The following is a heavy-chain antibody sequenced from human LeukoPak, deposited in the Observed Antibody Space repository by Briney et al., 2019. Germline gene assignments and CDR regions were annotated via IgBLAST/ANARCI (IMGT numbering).Heavy chain of an antibody. V-gene: IGHV3-48*03. CDR2: ISSSGRSI. CDR3: ARGRIYFDY. Sequence: SGGSLRLSCAVSGLTFINYEMNWVRQTPGKRLEWVAQISSSGRSISYADSVKGRFTVSRDNAKNSLYLQMNSLRAEDTAVYYCARGRIYFDYWGQGTLVTVSS. J-gene: IGHJ4*02. D-gene: IGHD2-15*01. CDR1: GLTFINYE.